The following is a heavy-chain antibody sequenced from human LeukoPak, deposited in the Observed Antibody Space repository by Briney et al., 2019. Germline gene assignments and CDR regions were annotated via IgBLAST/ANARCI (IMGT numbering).Heavy chain of an antibody. J-gene: IGHJ6*02. Sequence: GGSLRLSCSASGFTFSSYAMHWVRQAPGKGLEYVSAISSNGGSTYYADSVKGRFTISRDNSKNTLYLQMSSLRAEDTAVYYCVKDLAAAGNYYYYGMDVWGQGTTVTVSS. CDR2: ISSNGGST. CDR3: VKDLAAAGNYYYYGMDV. D-gene: IGHD6-13*01. CDR1: GFTFSSYA. V-gene: IGHV3-64D*06.